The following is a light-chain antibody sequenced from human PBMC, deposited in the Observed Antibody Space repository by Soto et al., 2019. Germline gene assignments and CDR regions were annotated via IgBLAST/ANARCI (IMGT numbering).Light chain of an antibody. CDR3: QQYGISPQYT. Sequence: EIVLTQSPGTLSLSPGERATLSCRAIQSVSSRYLAWYQQKPVQDPRLLIDGASSRATGIPDRFRGSGSGTDVTLTIRRLETQDFAVYYCQQYGISPQYTFGQGTKLEI. J-gene: IGKJ2*01. CDR2: GAS. CDR1: QSVSSRY. V-gene: IGKV3-20*01.